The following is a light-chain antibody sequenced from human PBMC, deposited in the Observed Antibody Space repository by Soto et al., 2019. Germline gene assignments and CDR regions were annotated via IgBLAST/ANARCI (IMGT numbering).Light chain of an antibody. CDR3: CSHAGRGSVL. J-gene: IGLJ2*01. CDR1: SSDIGVYNY. V-gene: IGLV2-14*01. CDR2: EVS. Sequence: QSALTQPASVSGSPGQSITISCTGTSSDIGVYNYVSWYQQHPGKAPKLVICEVSNRPSGVSSRFSASKSGNTASLTISGLQAEDEADYYCCSHAGRGSVLFGGGTKLTVL.